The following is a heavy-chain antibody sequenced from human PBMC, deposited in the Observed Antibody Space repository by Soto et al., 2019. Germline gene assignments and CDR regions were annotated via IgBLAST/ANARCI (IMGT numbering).Heavy chain of an antibody. Sequence: PWGSLLLACAASVFTFSSYSMSWVRQAPGKGLDLVANIKQDGSEKYYVDSVKGRFTISIDNAKNSLYLQMNSLRAEDTAVYYCARDKYYDFWSGPRYHYGMDVWGQGTPVTVSS. CDR3: ARDKYYDFWSGPRYHYGMDV. V-gene: IGHV3-7*03. D-gene: IGHD3-3*01. J-gene: IGHJ6*02. CDR2: IKQDGSEK. CDR1: VFTFSSYS.